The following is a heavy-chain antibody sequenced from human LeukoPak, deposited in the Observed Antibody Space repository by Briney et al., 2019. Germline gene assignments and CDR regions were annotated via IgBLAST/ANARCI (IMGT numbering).Heavy chain of an antibody. Sequence: GGSLRLSCAASGFPYSSFEMNWLPQAPGKGLEGVSCSSSRGTTTYEAGCVKGRFNISRDDAKHPMYLQMNSLRVEDTAVYYCPRLYSSSSGLRDSDYWGKGTLVT. J-gene: IGHJ4*02. CDR1: GFPYSSFE. CDR3: PRLYSSSSGLRDSDY. CDR2: SSSRGTTT. D-gene: IGHD6-6*01. V-gene: IGHV3-48*03.